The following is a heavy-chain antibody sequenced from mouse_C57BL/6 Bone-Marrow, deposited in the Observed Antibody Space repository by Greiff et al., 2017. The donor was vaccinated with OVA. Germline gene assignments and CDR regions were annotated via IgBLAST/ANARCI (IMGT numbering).Heavy chain of an antibody. Sequence: QVQLQQSGAELVRPGTSVKMSCKASGYTFTNYWIGWAKQRPGHGLEWIGDIYPGGGYTNYNEKVKGKATLTADKSSSTAYMQFSSLTSEDSAIYYCARSYIWYFDVWGTGTTVTVSS. D-gene: IGHD1-3*01. J-gene: IGHJ1*03. CDR1: GYTFTNYW. V-gene: IGHV1-63*01. CDR3: ARSYIWYFDV. CDR2: IYPGGGYT.